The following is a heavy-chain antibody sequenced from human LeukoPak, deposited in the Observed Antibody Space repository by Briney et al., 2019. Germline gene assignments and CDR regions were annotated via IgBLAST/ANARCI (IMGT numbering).Heavy chain of an antibody. V-gene: IGHV3-23*01. CDR2: ISNNGGYT. Sequence: GGSLRLSCEASGLTFSSHWMHWVRQAPGKGLEWVSAISNNGGYTYYADSVQGRFTISRDNSKSTLCLQMNSLRAEDTAVYYCAKQLGYCSDGSCYFPYWGQGTLVTVSS. J-gene: IGHJ4*02. CDR1: GLTFSSHW. CDR3: AKQLGYCSDGSCYFPY. D-gene: IGHD2-15*01.